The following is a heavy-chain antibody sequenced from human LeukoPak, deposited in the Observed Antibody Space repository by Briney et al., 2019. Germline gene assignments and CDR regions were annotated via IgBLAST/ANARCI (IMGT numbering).Heavy chain of an antibody. Sequence: GGSLRLSCAASGFTLSSYGMSWVRQAPGKGLEWVSAISGSDGGTYYADSVKGRFTISRDNSKNTLYLQMNSLRSEDTAVYYCARRGCGGDCYSGKIDYWGQGTLVTVSS. CDR1: GFTLSSYG. V-gene: IGHV3-23*01. CDR2: ISGSDGGT. CDR3: ARRGCGGDCYSGKIDY. D-gene: IGHD2-21*02. J-gene: IGHJ4*02.